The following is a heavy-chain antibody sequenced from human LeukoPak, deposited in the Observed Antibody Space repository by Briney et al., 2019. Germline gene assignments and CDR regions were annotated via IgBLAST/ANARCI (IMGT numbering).Heavy chain of an antibody. V-gene: IGHV4-39*01. D-gene: IGHD6-19*01. CDR2: IYYSGST. Sequence: PSETLSLTCTVSGGSISSSSYYWGWIRRPPGKGLESIGSIYYSGSTYYNPSLKSRVTISVDTSKNQFSLKLSSVTAADTAVYYCARRSHSRGGWPQGDYWGQGTLVTVSS. J-gene: IGHJ4*02. CDR1: GGSISSSSYY. CDR3: ARRSHSRGGWPQGDY.